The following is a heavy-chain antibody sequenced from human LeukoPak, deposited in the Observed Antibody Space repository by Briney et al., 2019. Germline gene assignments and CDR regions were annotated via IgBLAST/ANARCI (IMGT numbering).Heavy chain of an antibody. J-gene: IGHJ6*02. V-gene: IGHV1-69*13. CDR1: GYTFTSYY. CDR3: ARYAAAGTDYYYGMDV. Sequence: GASVKVSCKASGYTFTSYYMHWVRQAPGQGLEWMGGIIPIFGTANYAQKFQGRVTITADESTSTAYMELSSLRSEDTAVYYCARYAAAGTDYYYGMDVWGQGTTVTVSS. CDR2: IIPIFGTA. D-gene: IGHD6-13*01.